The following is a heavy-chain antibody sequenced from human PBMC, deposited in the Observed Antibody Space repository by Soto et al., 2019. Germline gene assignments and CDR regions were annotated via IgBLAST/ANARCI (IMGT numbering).Heavy chain of an antibody. CDR1: GFTVSSNY. CDR3: ARYHLYHRGPSYSRFAFDI. V-gene: IGHV3-66*01. Sequence: PGGSLRLSCAASGFTVSSNYMSWVRQAPGKGLEWVSVIYSGGSTYYADSVKGRFTISRDNSKNTLYLQMNSLRAEDTASYYCARYHLYHRGPSYSRFAFDIWGQGTMVPVSS. J-gene: IGHJ3*02. D-gene: IGHD2-15*01. CDR2: IYSGGST.